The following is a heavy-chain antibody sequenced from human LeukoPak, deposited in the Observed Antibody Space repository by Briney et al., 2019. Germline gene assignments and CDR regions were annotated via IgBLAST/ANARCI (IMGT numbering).Heavy chain of an antibody. V-gene: IGHV3-11*04. CDR1: GFTFSDYY. CDR3: ARSGYFDWEAPYY. J-gene: IGHJ4*02. D-gene: IGHD3-9*01. CDR2: ISGVGSPI. Sequence: GGSLRLSCAASGFTFSDYYMSWIRQAPGKGLQWVSYISGVGSPIFYADSVKGRFTISRDNAKNSLYLQMNSLRAEDTAVYYCARSGYFDWEAPYYWGQGTLVTVSS.